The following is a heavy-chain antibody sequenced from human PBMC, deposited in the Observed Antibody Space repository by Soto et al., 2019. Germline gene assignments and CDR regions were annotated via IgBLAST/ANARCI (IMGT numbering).Heavy chain of an antibody. CDR2: INPSGGST. CDR1: GYTFTSYD. J-gene: IGHJ6*02. D-gene: IGHD6-6*01. CDR3: ATLANRSSGDRAVYGMDV. Sequence: ASVKVSCKASGYTFTSYDMHWVRQAPGQGLEWMGIINPSGGSTSYAQKFQGRVTMTRDTSTSTVYMELSSLRSEDTAVYYCATLANRSSGDRAVYGMDVWGQGTTVTVSS. V-gene: IGHV1-46*01.